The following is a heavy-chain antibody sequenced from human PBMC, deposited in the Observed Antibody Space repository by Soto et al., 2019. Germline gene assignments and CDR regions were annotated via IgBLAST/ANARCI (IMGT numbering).Heavy chain of an antibody. J-gene: IGHJ4*02. D-gene: IGHD1-26*01. CDR3: TRGEMAVNDY. Sequence: GSQSRSYTPPGFTFGDYAMSSVRQAPGKGLEWRSVLSNKAYRGTTKFAASVRGRFTISRDDSKSIGYLQMNSLKTEDTAVYYCTRGEMAVNDYWGRGTLVTVS. CDR2: LSNKAYRGTT. CDR1: GFTFGDYA. V-gene: IGHV3-49*04.